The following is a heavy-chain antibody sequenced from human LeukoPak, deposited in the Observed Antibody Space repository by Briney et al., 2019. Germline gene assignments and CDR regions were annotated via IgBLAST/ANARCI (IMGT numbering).Heavy chain of an antibody. CDR1: GFTFSSYA. D-gene: IGHD6-6*01. V-gene: IGHV3-23*01. CDR3: AKDRGVAARPSYGFYYYYMDV. J-gene: IGHJ6*03. Sequence: GGSLRHSCAASGFTFSSYAMSWVRQAPGKGLEWVSAISGSGGSTYYAGSVKGRFTISRDNSKNTLYLQMNSLRAEDTAVYYCAKDRGVAARPSYGFYYYYMDVWGKGTTVTVSS. CDR2: ISGSGGST.